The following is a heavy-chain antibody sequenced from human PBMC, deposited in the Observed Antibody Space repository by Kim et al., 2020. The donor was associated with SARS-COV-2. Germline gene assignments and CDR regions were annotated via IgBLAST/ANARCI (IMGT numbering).Heavy chain of an antibody. J-gene: IGHJ6*01. D-gene: IGHD3-10*01. Sequence: ASVKVSCKASGYTFTSYAMHWVRQAPGQRLEGMGWINAGNGNTKYSQKCQGRVTITRDTSASTAYMELSSLRSEDTVGYYCARGILWFGELPPLDYGMDV. CDR2: INAGNGNT. V-gene: IGHV1-3*01. CDR3: ARGILWFGELPPLDYGMDV. CDR1: GYTFTSYA.